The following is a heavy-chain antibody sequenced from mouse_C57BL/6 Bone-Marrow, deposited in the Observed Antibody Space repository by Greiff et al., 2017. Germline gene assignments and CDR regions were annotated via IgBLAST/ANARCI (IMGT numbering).Heavy chain of an antibody. V-gene: IGHV2-5*01. J-gene: IGHJ3*01. CDR1: GFSLTSYG. Sequence: QVQLKESGPGLVQPSQSLSITCTVSGFSLTSYGVHWVRPSPGKGLEWLGVIWRGGSTDYNAAFMSRLSITMYNSQSQVFFKMYSLQADYPAIYYCSKSSYGNPLYWGQGTLVTVSA. CDR2: IWRGGST. D-gene: IGHD2-1*01. CDR3: SKSSYGNPLY.